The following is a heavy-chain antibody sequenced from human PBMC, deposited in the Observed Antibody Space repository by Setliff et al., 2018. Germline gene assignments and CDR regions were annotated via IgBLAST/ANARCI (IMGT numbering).Heavy chain of an antibody. CDR1: GGTFSSYG. CDR2: TIPIFGST. D-gene: IGHD5-18*01. Sequence: SVKVSCKASGGTFSSYGISWVRQAPGQGLEWMGGTIPIFGSTNYAQKFQDRVTIITDESTSTAYMELRSLRTEDTAVYYCAREGVDTRSSTDYRYYMDVWGQGTMVTVSS. J-gene: IGHJ6*03. V-gene: IGHV1-69*05. CDR3: AREGVDTRSSTDYRYYMDV.